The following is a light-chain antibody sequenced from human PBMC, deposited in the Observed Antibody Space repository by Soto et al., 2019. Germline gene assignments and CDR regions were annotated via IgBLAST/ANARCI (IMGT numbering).Light chain of an antibody. Sequence: QSALTQPASVSGSPGQSITISCTGTISDVGGYDYVSLYQLHPGKAPKLMVFEVSNRPSGVAELVSGYKSGNTASLTIYGFQAEDEAYYFCSSYSISTAYLFGTGTKRTVL. CDR2: EVS. CDR1: ISDVGGYDY. CDR3: SSYSISTAYL. V-gene: IGLV2-14*01. J-gene: IGLJ1*01.